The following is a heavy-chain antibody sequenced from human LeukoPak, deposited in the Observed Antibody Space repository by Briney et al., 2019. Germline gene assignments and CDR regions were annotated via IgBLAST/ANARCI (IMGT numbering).Heavy chain of an antibody. CDR3: ARSHYDFWSGYHDAFDI. CDR2: INPNSRDT. J-gene: IGHJ3*02. V-gene: IGHV1-2*02. Sequence: ASVKVSCKASGYTFIDYHIHWVRQAPGQGLEWMGWINPNSRDTNYAQKFQGRVTMTTDTSISTAYMELSGLASDDTAVYYCARSHYDFWSGYHDAFDIWGQGTMVTVSS. D-gene: IGHD3-3*01. CDR1: GYTFIDYH.